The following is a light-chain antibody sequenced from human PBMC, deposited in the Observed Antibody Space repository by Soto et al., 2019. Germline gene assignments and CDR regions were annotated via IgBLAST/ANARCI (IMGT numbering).Light chain of an antibody. Sequence: DTQMTQSPSSLSASVGDRVTITCQASQDISNSLNWYQHKPGKAPMLLIDDASNLETGVPSRFSGSGSGTDFTLTISSLQLEDIATYYCQQYDNLPLTFGGGTKVEI. CDR3: QQYDNLPLT. V-gene: IGKV1-33*01. J-gene: IGKJ4*01. CDR2: DAS. CDR1: QDISNS.